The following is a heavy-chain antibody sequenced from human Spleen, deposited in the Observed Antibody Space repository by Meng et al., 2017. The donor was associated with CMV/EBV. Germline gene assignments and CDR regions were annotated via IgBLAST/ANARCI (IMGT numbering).Heavy chain of an antibody. Sequence: GESLKISCAASGFTFSSYWMTWVRQTPEKGLEWVANLNRDGSEKYYVDSVRGRLTISRDNSKNTLYLQMNSLRAEDTAVYYCARALVHYDFWSGFVWGQGTTVTVSS. J-gene: IGHJ6*02. CDR1: GFTFSSYW. CDR2: LNRDGSEK. CDR3: ARALVHYDFWSGFV. V-gene: IGHV3-7*01. D-gene: IGHD3-3*01.